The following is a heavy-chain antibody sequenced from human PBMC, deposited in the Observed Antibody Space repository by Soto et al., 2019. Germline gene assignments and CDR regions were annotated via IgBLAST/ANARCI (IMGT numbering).Heavy chain of an antibody. Sequence: EVQLLESGGGLVQPGGSLRLSCAASGFTFSSYAMSWVRQAPGKGLEWVSAISGSGGSTYYADSVKGRFTISRDNSKNTLYLQMNSLRAEDTAVYYCAKDIAAAGSYYYYYYGMDVWGQGTTVTVSS. CDR1: GFTFSSYA. D-gene: IGHD6-13*01. V-gene: IGHV3-23*01. CDR2: ISGSGGST. CDR3: AKDIAAAGSYYYYYYGMDV. J-gene: IGHJ6*02.